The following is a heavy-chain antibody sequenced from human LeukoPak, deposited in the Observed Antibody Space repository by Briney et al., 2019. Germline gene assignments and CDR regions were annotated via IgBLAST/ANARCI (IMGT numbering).Heavy chain of an antibody. D-gene: IGHD5-24*01. CDR1: GGSISTYY. CDR3: AVNSTRHTCDI. J-gene: IGHJ3*02. Sequence: SETLSLTCTVSGGSISTYYWSWIRQSPGKGLEWIGSVYYSGSTNYNPSLKSRVSISVDTSKNQFSLELSSVTAADTAVYYCAVNSTRHTCDIWGQGPMVTVSS. V-gene: IGHV4-59*08. CDR2: VYYSGST.